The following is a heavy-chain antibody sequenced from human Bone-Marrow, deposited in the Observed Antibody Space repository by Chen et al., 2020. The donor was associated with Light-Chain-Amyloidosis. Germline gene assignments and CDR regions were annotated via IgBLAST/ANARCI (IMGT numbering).Heavy chain of an antibody. D-gene: IGHD5-12*01. J-gene: IGHJ4*02. CDR1: GYTFPNYW. CDR3: ARRRDGYNFYY. Sequence: EVQLEQSGPEVKKPGESLKISCKGSGYTFPNYWIGWVRQMPGKGLEWMGVIYPYASDARYSPSFEGQVTISADKSITTAYLQWRSLKASDTAMYYCARRRDGYNFYYWGQGTLVTVSS. CDR2: IYPYASDA. V-gene: IGHV5-51*01.